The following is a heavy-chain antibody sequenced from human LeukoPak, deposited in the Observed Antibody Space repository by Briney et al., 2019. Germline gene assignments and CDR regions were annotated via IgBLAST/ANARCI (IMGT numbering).Heavy chain of an antibody. D-gene: IGHD2/OR15-2a*01. J-gene: IGHJ4*02. CDR1: GFTFSSYA. Sequence: PGGSLRLSCAASGFTFSSYAMHWVRQAPGKGLEWVAVISYDGSNKYYADSVKGRFTISRDNSKNTLYLQMNSLRAEDTAVYHCARDYFADMYYFDYWGQGTLVTVSS. V-gene: IGHV3-30*01. CDR2: ISYDGSNK. CDR3: ARDYFADMYYFDY.